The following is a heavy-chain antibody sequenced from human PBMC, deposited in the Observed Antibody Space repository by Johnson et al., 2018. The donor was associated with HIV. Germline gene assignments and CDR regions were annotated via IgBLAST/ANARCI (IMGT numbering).Heavy chain of an antibody. CDR3: AKGRDGAFDI. CDR2: ISYDGSNK. V-gene: IGHV3-30*18. J-gene: IGHJ3*02. Sequence: QVQLVESGGGVVQPGRSLRLSCAASGFTFSSYGMHWVRQAPGKGLEWVAVISYDGSNKYYADSVKGRFTISRDNSKSTLYLQMNSLRAEDTAVYYCAKGRDGAFDIWGQGTMVTVSS. CDR1: GFTFSSYG. D-gene: IGHD5-24*01.